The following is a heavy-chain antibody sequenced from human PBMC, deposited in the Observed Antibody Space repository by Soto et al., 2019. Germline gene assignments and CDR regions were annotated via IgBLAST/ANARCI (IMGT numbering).Heavy chain of an antibody. Sequence: ASVKVTCKVSGYTLTELSMHWVRQAPGKGLEWMGGFDPEDGETIYAQKFQGRVTMTEDTSTDTAYMELSSLRSEDTAVYYCATGAYYDFWCGYYTGYYGMYVWAQGTTVTVSS. CDR2: FDPEDGET. V-gene: IGHV1-24*01. J-gene: IGHJ6*02. CDR3: ATGAYYDFWCGYYTGYYGMYV. D-gene: IGHD3-3*01. CDR1: GYTLTELS.